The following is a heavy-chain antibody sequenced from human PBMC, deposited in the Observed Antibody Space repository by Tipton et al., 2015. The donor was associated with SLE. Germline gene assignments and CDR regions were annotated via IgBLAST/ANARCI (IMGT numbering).Heavy chain of an antibody. CDR3: AKDYNHDNADYN. CDR1: GGSISNYY. V-gene: IGHV4-59*12. Sequence: TLSLTCTVSGGSISNYYWSWIRQPPGKGLEWIGYIYHGGSTNYNPSLKSRVTISEDTSKNQFSLRLSSVTAADTAVYYCAKDYNHDNADYNWGQGTLVIVSS. CDR2: IYHGGST. J-gene: IGHJ4*02. D-gene: IGHD4-17*01.